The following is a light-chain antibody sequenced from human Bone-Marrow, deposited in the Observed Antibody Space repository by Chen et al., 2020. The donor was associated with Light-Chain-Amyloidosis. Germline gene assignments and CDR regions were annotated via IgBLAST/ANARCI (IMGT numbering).Light chain of an antibody. CDR1: SPNIGINP. V-gene: IGLV1-44*01. CDR2: SDD. J-gene: IGLJ1*01. CDR3: AAWDDSLNGSV. Sequence: QSVLTHPPPASGTPGPRVPLSCSGSSPNIGINPKNWYRQLPGTAPKLLIYSDDQRPSGVPDRFSGSKSGTSASLAISGLQSDDEADYYCAAWDDSLNGSVFGTGTKVTVL.